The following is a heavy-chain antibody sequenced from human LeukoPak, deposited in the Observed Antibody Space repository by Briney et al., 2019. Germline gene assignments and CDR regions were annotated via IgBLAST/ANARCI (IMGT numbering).Heavy chain of an antibody. J-gene: IGHJ4*02. D-gene: IGHD6-13*01. CDR2: INSDGTST. CDR1: GFTFSSYW. Sequence: PGGSLRLSCAASGFTFSSYWMHWGRQAPGKGLVWVSRINSDGTSTSYADSVKGRFTISRDNAKNTLYLQMNSLRAEDTAVYYCARPNGGSWYHFDYWGQGTLVTVSS. CDR3: ARPNGGSWYHFDY. V-gene: IGHV3-74*01.